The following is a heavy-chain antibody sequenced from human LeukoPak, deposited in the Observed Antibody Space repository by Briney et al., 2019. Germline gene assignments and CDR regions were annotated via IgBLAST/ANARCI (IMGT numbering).Heavy chain of an antibody. D-gene: IGHD4-23*01. CDR3: AREPRWGYYYYMDV. Sequence: ASVKVSCKASGYTFTGYYMHWVRQAPGQGLEWMGWINPNSGGTNYAQKFQGRVTMTRDTSISTAYMELSRLRSDDTAVYYCAREPRWGYYYYMDVWGKGTTVTVSS. J-gene: IGHJ6*03. CDR2: INPNSGGT. CDR1: GYTFTGYY. V-gene: IGHV1-2*02.